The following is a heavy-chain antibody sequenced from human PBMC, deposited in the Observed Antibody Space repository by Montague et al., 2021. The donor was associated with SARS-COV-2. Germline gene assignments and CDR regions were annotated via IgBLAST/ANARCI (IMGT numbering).Heavy chain of an antibody. CDR1: GYTFTSYD. V-gene: IGHV1-8*01. CDR3: ARGLIVATIFHYYYYMDV. J-gene: IGHJ6*03. CDR2: MNPNSGNT. D-gene: IGHD5-12*01. Sequence: SVKVSCKASGYTFTSYDINWVRQAIGQGLEWMGWMNPNSGNTGYAQKFQGRVTMTRNTSISTAYMELSSLRSEDTAVYYCARGLIVATIFHYYYYMDVWGKGTTVTVSS.